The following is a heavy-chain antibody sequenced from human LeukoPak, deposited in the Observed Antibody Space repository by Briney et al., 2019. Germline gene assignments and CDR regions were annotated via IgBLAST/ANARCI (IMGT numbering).Heavy chain of an antibody. V-gene: IGHV3-23*01. CDR1: GFTFSSYA. CDR3: AKVRDTRDWYKDAFDV. J-gene: IGHJ3*01. CDR2: ITGTGGST. Sequence: GGSLRLSCAASGFTFSSYAMHWVRQAPGKGLEWVSAITGTGGSTYYVASVKGRFTVSRDNSRNTLYLQMSSLRAEDSAMYYCAKVRDTRDWYKDAFDVWGQGTRVTVSS. D-gene: IGHD6-19*01.